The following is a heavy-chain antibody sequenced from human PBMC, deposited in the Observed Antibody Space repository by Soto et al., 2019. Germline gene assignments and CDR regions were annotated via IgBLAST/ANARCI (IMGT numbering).Heavy chain of an antibody. CDR1: GGSISSGGYS. CDR3: ASARGTEFDR. Sequence: SEPLSLTCAVSGGSISSGGYSWSWIRQPPGKGLEWIGYIYHSVSTYYNPSLKSRVTISVDRSKNHFSLKLSSVTAAETAVYYCASARGTEFDRWGQGTIVTVS. V-gene: IGHV4-30-2*01. D-gene: IGHD1-1*01. J-gene: IGHJ5*02. CDR2: IYHSVST.